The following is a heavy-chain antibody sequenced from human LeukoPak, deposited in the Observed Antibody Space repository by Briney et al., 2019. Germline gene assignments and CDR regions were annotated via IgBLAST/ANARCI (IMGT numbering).Heavy chain of an antibody. V-gene: IGHV4-34*01. D-gene: IGHD2-2*02. CDR1: GGSFSGYY. CDR2: INHSGST. Sequence: SETLSLTCAVYGGSFSGYYWSWIRQPPGKGLEWIGEINHSGSTNYNPSLKSRFTISVDTSKNQFSLKLSSVTAADTAVYYCARSYCSSTSCYIYWFDPWGQGTLVTVSS. CDR3: ARSYCSSTSCYIYWFDP. J-gene: IGHJ5*02.